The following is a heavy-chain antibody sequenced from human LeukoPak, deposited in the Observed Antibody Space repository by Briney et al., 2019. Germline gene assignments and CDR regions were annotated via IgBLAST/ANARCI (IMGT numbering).Heavy chain of an antibody. CDR3: ARARVGLLYGDYDY. CDR1: GGSIIDHY. Sequence: PSETLSLTCSVSGGSIIDHYWSWLRQPPGKGLELIGYIYHSGNSDSHPSLRSRVTLSVDTSKNQFSLHLDSAAAADTAVYYCARARVGLLYGDYDYWGLGTLVTVSS. V-gene: IGHV4-59*11. D-gene: IGHD4-17*01. J-gene: IGHJ4*02. CDR2: IYHSGNS.